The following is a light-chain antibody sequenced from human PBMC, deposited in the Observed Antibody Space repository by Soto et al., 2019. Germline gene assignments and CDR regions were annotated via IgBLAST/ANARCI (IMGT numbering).Light chain of an antibody. CDR2: DVS. V-gene: IGLV2-14*01. CDR3: SSYTSSSTDV. Sequence: QSVLTQPASVSGSPGQSITISCTGTSSDVGGYNYVSWYQQHPGKAPKLMIYDVSNRPSGVSNRFSGSKSGKTASLTISGHQAEDEADYYCSSYTSSSTDVFGTGTKLTVL. CDR1: SSDVGGYNY. J-gene: IGLJ1*01.